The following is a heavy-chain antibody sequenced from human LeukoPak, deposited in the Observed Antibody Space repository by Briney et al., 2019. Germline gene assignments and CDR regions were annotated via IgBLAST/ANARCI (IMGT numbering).Heavy chain of an antibody. V-gene: IGHV4-59*01. D-gene: IGHD6-13*01. CDR1: GGSISSYY. J-gene: IGHJ4*02. Sequence: SETLSLTCTVSGGSISSYYWSWIRQPPGKGLEWIGYIYYSGSTNYNPSLKSRVTISVDTSKNQFSLKLSSVTAADTAVYYCARSHGSSWYQFDYWGQGTLVTVSS. CDR3: ARSHGSSWYQFDY. CDR2: IYYSGST.